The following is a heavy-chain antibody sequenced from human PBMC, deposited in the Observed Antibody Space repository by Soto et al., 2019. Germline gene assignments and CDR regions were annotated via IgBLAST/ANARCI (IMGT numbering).Heavy chain of an antibody. CDR3: ARTVVELGDKNYYYYGMDV. V-gene: IGHV1-69*13. D-gene: IGHD3-10*01. CDR1: GGTFSSYA. J-gene: IGHJ6*02. CDR2: IIPIFGTA. Sequence: ASVKVSCKASGGTFSSYAISWVRQAPGQGLEWMGGIIPIFGTANYAQKFQGRVTITADESTSTAYMELSSLRSEDTAVYYCARTVVELGDKNYYYYGMDVWGQGTTVTVSS.